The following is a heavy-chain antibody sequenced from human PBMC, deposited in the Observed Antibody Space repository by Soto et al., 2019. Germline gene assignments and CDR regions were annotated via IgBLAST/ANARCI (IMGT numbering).Heavy chain of an antibody. D-gene: IGHD5-12*01. J-gene: IGHJ4*02. V-gene: IGHV3-30*18. CDR1: GFTFSSYG. Sequence: QVQLVESGGGVVQPGRSMRLSCAASGFTFSSYGPPWVSQSPGKGLEWVAVVSYYGSNKYYADSVKGLFTISIDNSKNTRYLQMKSLRGEYTAVYYCAKETGGYGALDCWGQGTLVTVSS. CDR3: AKETGGYGALDC. CDR2: VSYYGSNK.